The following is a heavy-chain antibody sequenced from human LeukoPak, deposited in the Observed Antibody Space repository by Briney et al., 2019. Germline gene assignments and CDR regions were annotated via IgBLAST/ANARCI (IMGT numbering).Heavy chain of an antibody. Sequence: GGSLRLSCAASGFTFSSYGMHWVRQAPGKGLEWVAFIRYNGRNKYYADSVKGRFTISRDNSKNTLYLQMNSLRAEDTAVYYCAKTPGYCSSTSCRPLFDYWGRGTLVSVSS. D-gene: IGHD2-2*01. J-gene: IGHJ4*02. CDR2: IRYNGRNK. V-gene: IGHV3-30*02. CDR1: GFTFSSYG. CDR3: AKTPGYCSSTSCRPLFDY.